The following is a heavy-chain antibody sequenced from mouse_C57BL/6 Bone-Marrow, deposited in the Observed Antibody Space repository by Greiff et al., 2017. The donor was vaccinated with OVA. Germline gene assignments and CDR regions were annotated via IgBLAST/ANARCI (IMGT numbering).Heavy chain of an antibody. Sequence: QVQLKQPGAELVKPGASVKLSCKASGYTFTSYWMQWVKQRPGQGLEWIGEIDPSDSYTNYNQKFKGKATLTVDTSSSTAYMQLSSLTSEDSAVYYCARRSPITTVEAWFAYWGQGTLVTVSA. V-gene: IGHV1-50*01. CDR3: ARRSPITTVEAWFAY. D-gene: IGHD1-1*01. CDR1: GYTFTSYW. CDR2: IDPSDSYT. J-gene: IGHJ3*01.